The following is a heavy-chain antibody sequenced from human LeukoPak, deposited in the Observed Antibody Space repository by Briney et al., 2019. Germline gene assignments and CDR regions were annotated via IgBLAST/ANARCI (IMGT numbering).Heavy chain of an antibody. CDR2: IIPILGIA. Sequence: SVKVSCKASGGTFSSYVISWVRQAPGQGLEWMGRIIPILGIANYAQKFQGRVTITADKSTSTAYMELSSLRSEDTAVYYCARDPVGAIRGNAFDIWGQGTMVTVSS. J-gene: IGHJ3*02. CDR3: ARDPVGAIRGNAFDI. D-gene: IGHD1-26*01. V-gene: IGHV1-69*04. CDR1: GGTFSSYV.